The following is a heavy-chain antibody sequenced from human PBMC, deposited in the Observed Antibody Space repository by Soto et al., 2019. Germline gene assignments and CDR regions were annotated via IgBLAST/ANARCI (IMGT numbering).Heavy chain of an antibody. CDR1: GDAFSVDA. CDR3: ARSLIGWGFDP. J-gene: IGHJ5*02. D-gene: IGHD2-8*01. Sequence: GSSLKVYCKASGDAFSVDAVSWVRQAPGQGLEWMGGIIPIFGTANYAQKFQSRVTITADESTSTAYMELSSLRSEDTAVYYCARSLIGWGFDPWGQGTLVTVSS. V-gene: IGHV1-69*13. CDR2: IIPIFGTA.